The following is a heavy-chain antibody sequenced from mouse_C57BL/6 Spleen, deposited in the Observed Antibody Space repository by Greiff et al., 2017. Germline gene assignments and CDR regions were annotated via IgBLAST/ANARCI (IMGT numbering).Heavy chain of an antibody. CDR2: INPGSGGT. D-gene: IGHD1-1*01. CDR1: GYAFTNYL. V-gene: IGHV1-54*01. Sequence: QVQLQPSGAELVRPGTSVKVSCKASGYAFTNYLIEWVKPRPGQGLEWIGVINPGSGGTNYNEKVKGKTTLTADNSSSTAYMQLSSLTSEDSAVYFCARSCYYYGSRYFDGWGTGTTVTVSS. J-gene: IGHJ1*03. CDR3: ARSCYYYGSRYFDG.